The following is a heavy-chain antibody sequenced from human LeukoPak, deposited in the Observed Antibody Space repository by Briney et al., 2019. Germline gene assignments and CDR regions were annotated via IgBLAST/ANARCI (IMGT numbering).Heavy chain of an antibody. D-gene: IGHD6-6*01. Sequence: SETLSLTCDVSGGSISSGGYSWSWIRQPPGKGLEWIGYIYHSGSTYYNPSLKSRVTISVDRSKNQFSLKLSSVTAADTAVYYCARVVMGEDSSFVSGWFDPWGQGTLVTVSS. V-gene: IGHV4-30-2*01. CDR3: ARVVMGEDSSFVSGWFDP. J-gene: IGHJ5*02. CDR1: GGSISSGGYS. CDR2: IYHSGST.